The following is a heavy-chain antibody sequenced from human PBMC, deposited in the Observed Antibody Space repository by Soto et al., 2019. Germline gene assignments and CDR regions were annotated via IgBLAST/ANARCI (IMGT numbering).Heavy chain of an antibody. CDR1: GYTFTSYA. J-gene: IGHJ4*02. Sequence: QVQLVQSGAEVKKPGASVKVSCKASGYTFTSYAMHWVRQAPGQRLEWMGWINAGNGNTKYSQKFQGRVTITRDPSASTAYMELSSLRSEDTAVYYCARARSIAAAGTRPFDYWGQGTLVTVSS. CDR2: INAGNGNT. CDR3: ARARSIAAAGTRPFDY. D-gene: IGHD6-13*01. V-gene: IGHV1-3*01.